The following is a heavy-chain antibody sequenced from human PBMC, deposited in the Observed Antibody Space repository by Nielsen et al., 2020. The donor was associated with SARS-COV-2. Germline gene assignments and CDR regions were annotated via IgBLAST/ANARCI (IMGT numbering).Heavy chain of an antibody. D-gene: IGHD6-13*01. CDR1: GFTFDDYA. V-gene: IGHV3-9*01. J-gene: IGHJ6*02. Sequence: GGSLRLSCAASGFTFDDYAMHWVRQAPGKGLEWVSGISWNSGSIGYADSVKGRFAISRDNAKNSLYLQMNSLRAEDTAVYYCATSIAAAAHGYGMDVWGQGTTVTVSS. CDR3: ATSIAAAAHGYGMDV. CDR2: ISWNSGSI.